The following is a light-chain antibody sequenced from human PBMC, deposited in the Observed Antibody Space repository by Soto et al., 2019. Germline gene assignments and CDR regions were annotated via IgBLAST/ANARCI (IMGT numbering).Light chain of an antibody. CDR3: QQGHSTPYT. V-gene: IGKV1-39*01. CDR1: QNIRNY. CDR2: AAS. J-gene: IGKJ2*01. Sequence: DIQMTQSPSSLSASVGDRVTITCRASQNIRNYLNWYQQKPGDAPKLLIYAASTLQGAVPSRFSGSGSGTDFPLTIRSLQPEDFATYHCQQGHSTPYTFGQATRLEI.